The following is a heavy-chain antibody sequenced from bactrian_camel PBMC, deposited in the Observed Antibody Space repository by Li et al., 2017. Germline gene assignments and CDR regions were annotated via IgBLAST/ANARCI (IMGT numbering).Heavy chain of an antibody. D-gene: IGHD3*01. J-gene: IGHJ4*01. Sequence: HVQLVESGGGSVQAGESLRLSCAASGSTISTMCLGWFRQAPGKEREGVAAIDSDGSTSSMEGRFTISKDNTKNTLYLQMDNLKPEDTAMYYCAADDGFAGSWCYVRGFNNKYWGQGTQVTVS. V-gene: IGHV3S53*01. CDR3: AADDGFAGSWCYVRGFNNKY. CDR1: GSTISTMC. CDR2: IDSDGST.